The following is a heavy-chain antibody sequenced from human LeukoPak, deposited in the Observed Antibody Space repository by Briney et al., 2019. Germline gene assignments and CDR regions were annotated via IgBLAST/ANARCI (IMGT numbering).Heavy chain of an antibody. D-gene: IGHD3-10*01. J-gene: IGHJ4*02. V-gene: IGHV1-69*04. CDR2: IIPILGIT. CDR3: ARDTNMVRGVPIFDS. CDR1: GGTFSNYG. Sequence: ASVKVSCKASGGTFSNYGLSWVRQAPGQGLEWMGRIIPILGITNYAQTFQDRVTITADKSTITAYMELSSLRSEDTAVYYCARDTNMVRGVPIFDSWGQGTLVTVSS.